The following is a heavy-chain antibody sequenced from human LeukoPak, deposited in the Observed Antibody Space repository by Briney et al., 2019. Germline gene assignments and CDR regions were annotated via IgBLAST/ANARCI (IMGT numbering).Heavy chain of an antibody. J-gene: IGHJ3*02. D-gene: IGHD3-22*01. CDR1: GYTFTSYD. CDR3: ARDYYYDSSGYDAFDI. CDR2: MNPNSGNT. Sequence: ASVKVSCKASGYTFTSYDINWVRQATGQGLGWMGWMNPNSGNTGYAQKFQGRVTMTRNTSISTAYVELSSLRSEDTAVYYCARDYYYDSSGYDAFDIWGQGTMVTVSS. V-gene: IGHV1-8*01.